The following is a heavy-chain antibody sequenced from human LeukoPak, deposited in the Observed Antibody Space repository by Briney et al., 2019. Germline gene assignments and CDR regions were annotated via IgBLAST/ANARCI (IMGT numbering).Heavy chain of an antibody. J-gene: IGHJ4*02. CDR1: GGSISSSNW. D-gene: IGHD1-26*01. V-gene: IGHV4-4*02. Sequence: SETLSLTCAVSGGSISSSNWWSWVRQPPGKGLEWIGEIYHSGSANYNPSLKSRVTISVDKSKNQFSLKLTSVTTADTAVYYCARVSSGSYYFDYWGQGTLVTVSS. CDR2: IYHSGSA. CDR3: ARVSSGSYYFDY.